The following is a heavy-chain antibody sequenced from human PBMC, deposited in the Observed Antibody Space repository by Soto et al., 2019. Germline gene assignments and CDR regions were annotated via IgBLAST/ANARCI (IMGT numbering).Heavy chain of an antibody. CDR1: GGTFSSYA. V-gene: IGHV1-69*01. J-gene: IGHJ4*02. CDR2: IIPIFGTA. Sequence: QVQLVQSGAEVKKPGSSVKVSCKASGGTFSSYAISWVRQAPVQGLEWMGGIIPIFGTANYAQKFQGRVTITADESTSTADMELSSLRSEDTAVYYCARYAFFPQPSEGGFDYWGQGTLVTVSS. D-gene: IGHD2-2*01. CDR3: ARYAFFPQPSEGGFDY.